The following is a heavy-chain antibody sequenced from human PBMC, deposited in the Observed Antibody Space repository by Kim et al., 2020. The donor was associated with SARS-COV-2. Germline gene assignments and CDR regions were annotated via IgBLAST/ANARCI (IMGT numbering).Heavy chain of an antibody. CDR3: ATRRGFYFDS. Sequence: GGSLRLSCAASGFTFSTYAMSWVRQAPGKGLEWVSTVHTSDTVTYYADSVKGRFTVSRDNSKSTLYLQMNSLRAEDTAIYYCATRRGFYFDSWGQGTLVT. CDR2: VHTSDTVT. J-gene: IGHJ4*02. CDR1: GFTFSTYA. V-gene: IGHV3-23*05.